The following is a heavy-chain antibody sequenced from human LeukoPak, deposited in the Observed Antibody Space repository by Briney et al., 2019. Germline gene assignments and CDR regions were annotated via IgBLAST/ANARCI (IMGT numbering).Heavy chain of an antibody. CDR3: AKDVAPTVVTPDAFDI. V-gene: IGHV3-23*01. J-gene: IGHJ3*02. Sequence: GGSLRLSCAASGFTFSSYAMSWVRQAPGKGLEWVSAISGSGGSTYYADSVKGRFTISRDNSKNTLYLQMNSLRAGDTAVYYCAKDVAPTVVTPDAFDIWGQGTMVTVSS. CDR1: GFTFSSYA. CDR2: ISGSGGST. D-gene: IGHD4-23*01.